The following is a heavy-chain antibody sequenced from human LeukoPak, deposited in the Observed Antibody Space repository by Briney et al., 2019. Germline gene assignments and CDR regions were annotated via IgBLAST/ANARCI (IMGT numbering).Heavy chain of an antibody. CDR1: GYTFTSYG. Sequence: ASVKASCKASGYTFTSYGISWVRQAPGQGLEWMGWISAYNGNTNYAQKLQGRVTMTTDTSTSTAYMELRSLRSDDTAVYYCARGGSYCSGGSCYPWFDPWGQGTLVTVSS. V-gene: IGHV1-18*01. D-gene: IGHD2-15*01. CDR3: ARGGSYCSGGSCYPWFDP. J-gene: IGHJ5*02. CDR2: ISAYNGNT.